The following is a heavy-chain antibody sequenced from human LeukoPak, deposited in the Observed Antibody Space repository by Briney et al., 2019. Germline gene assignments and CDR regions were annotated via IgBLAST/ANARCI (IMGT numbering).Heavy chain of an antibody. V-gene: IGHV3-48*01. D-gene: IGHD6-13*01. CDR1: GFTFSSYS. CDR2: ISSSSSTI. Sequence: RTGGSLRLSCAASGFTFSSYSMNWVRQAPGKGLEWVSYISSSSSTIYYADSVKGRFTISRDNAKNSLYLQMNSLGAEDTAVYYCAGGYSSSWYYYNYYGMDVWGQGTTVTVSS. J-gene: IGHJ6*02. CDR3: AGGYSSSWYYYNYYGMDV.